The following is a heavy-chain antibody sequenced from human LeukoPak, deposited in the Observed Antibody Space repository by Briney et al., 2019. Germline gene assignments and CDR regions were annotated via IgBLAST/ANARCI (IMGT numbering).Heavy chain of an antibody. CDR1: GFTFSSYD. J-gene: IGHJ3*02. D-gene: IGHD3-10*01. CDR2: IGTAGDT. Sequence: GGSLRLSCAASGFTFSSYDMHWVRQATGKGVEWVSAIGTAGDTYYPGSVKGRFTISRENAKNSLYLQMNSLRAGDTAVYYCAREGLGDASDIWGQGTMVTVSS. CDR3: AREGLGDASDI. V-gene: IGHV3-13*01.